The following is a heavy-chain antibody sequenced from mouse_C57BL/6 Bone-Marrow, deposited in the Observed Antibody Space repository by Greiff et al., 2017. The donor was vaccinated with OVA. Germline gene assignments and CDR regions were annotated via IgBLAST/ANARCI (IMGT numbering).Heavy chain of an antibody. V-gene: IGHV8-8*01. CDR2: IWWDDDK. Sequence: QVQLKESGPGILQPSQTLSLTCSFSGFSLRTFGMGVGWIRQPSGKGLEWLAHIWWDDDKYYNPALKSRLTLTKDTSKKQVFLKIANVDTADTATYYCARIGLGEDYFADWGQGTTLPVSS. CDR3: ARIGLGEDYFAD. D-gene: IGHD3-3*01. CDR1: GFSLRTFGMG. J-gene: IGHJ2*01.